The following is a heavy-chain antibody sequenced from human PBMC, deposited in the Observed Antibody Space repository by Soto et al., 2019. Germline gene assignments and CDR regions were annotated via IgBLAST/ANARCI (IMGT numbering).Heavy chain of an antibody. V-gene: IGHV3-30*03. J-gene: IGHJ6*02. CDR3: AGALENPYFYYVLNV. CDR2: TTYDGGIK. Sequence: GGSLRLSCAASGFSFSSYGMEWVRLAPGKGLEWVAATTYDGGIKHYVDSVKGRFTISRDKSKNTLYLQMNSLRVEDTATYYCAGALENPYFYYVLNVWGQGTTVTVSS. D-gene: IGHD1-1*01. CDR1: GFSFSSYG.